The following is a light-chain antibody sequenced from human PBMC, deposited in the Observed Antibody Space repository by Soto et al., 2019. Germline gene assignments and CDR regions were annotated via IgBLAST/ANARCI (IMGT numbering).Light chain of an antibody. J-gene: IGKJ3*01. CDR2: DAS. V-gene: IGKV3-11*01. CDR1: QSVSSY. Sequence: EIVLTQSPATLSLSPGERATLSCRASQSVSSYLAWYQQKPGQAPRLLIYDASNRATGIPARFSGSGSGTDFTLTISSLELEDFAVYYCQQRSNWPPLVTFGPGTKVDIK. CDR3: QQRSNWPPLVT.